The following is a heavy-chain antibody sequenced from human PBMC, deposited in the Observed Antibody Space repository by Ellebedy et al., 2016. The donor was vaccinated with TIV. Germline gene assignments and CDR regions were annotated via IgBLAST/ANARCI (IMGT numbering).Heavy chain of an antibody. D-gene: IGHD6-19*01. Sequence: PGGSLRLSCAASGVNVSSSYMSWVRQPPGKGLEWVSTIYTSGSTYSADSVKGRFTISRDNSQNTLYFQMNSLRVEDTAVYYCAQRRYSSGWYGMDVWGQGTTVTVSS. CDR3: AQRRYSSGWYGMDV. V-gene: IGHV3-53*01. CDR1: GVNVSSSY. J-gene: IGHJ6*02. CDR2: IYTSGST.